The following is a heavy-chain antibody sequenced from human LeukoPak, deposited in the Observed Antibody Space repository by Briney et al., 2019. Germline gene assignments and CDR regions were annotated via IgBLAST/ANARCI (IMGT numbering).Heavy chain of an antibody. V-gene: IGHV3-49*04. Sequence: GGSLRLSCTTSGFTFGDYAMTWVRQAPGKGLEWVGFIRSKIYGGTPEYAASVKGRFTISRDDSKGIAYLQMNSLKTEDAGVYYCTRDQTPYYWGQGTLVTVSS. CDR3: TRDQTPYY. CDR1: GFTFGDYA. CDR2: IRSKIYGGTP. J-gene: IGHJ4*02.